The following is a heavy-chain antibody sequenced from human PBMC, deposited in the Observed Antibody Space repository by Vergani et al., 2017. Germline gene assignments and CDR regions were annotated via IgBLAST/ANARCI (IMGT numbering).Heavy chain of an antibody. Sequence: EVQLLESGGGLVQPGGSLRLSCAASGFTFSSYAMSWVRQAPGKGLEWVSAISGSCGSTYYADSVKGRFTISRDNSKNTLYLQMNRLRAEDTAVYYCAKGFPINYYDSSGYYHWGQGTLVTVSS. J-gene: IGHJ5*02. CDR1: GFTFSSYA. CDR2: ISGSCGST. V-gene: IGHV3-23*01. CDR3: AKGFPINYYDSSGYYH. D-gene: IGHD3-22*01.